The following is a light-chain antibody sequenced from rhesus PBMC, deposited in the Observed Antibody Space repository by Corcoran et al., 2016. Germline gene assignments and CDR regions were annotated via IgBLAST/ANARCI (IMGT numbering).Light chain of an antibody. CDR1: QGISTY. Sequence: DIQMIQSPSSLSASVGDRVTITCRASQGISTYFNWYQQKPGKAPKRLIYAATSLESGVPSRFSGSGSGTVFTLTINSLQPEDFATYDCLQYNRDPYSVGQGTKVEIK. V-gene: IGKV1-43*02. CDR2: AAT. J-gene: IGKJ2*01. CDR3: LQYNRDPYS.